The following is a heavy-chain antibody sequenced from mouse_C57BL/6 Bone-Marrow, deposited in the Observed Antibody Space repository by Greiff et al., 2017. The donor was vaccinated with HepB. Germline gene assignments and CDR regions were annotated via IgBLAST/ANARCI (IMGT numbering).Heavy chain of an antibody. V-gene: IGHV1-64*01. Sequence: QVQLQQPGAELVKPGASVKLSCKASGYTFTSYWMHWVKQRPGQGLEWIGMIHPNSGSTNYNEKFKSKATLTVDKSSSTAYMQLSSLTSEDSAVYYCARRYGSPFTMFSMDYWGQGTSVTVSS. D-gene: IGHD1-1*01. CDR1: GYTFTSYW. J-gene: IGHJ4*01. CDR3: ARRYGSPFTMFSMDY. CDR2: IHPNSGST.